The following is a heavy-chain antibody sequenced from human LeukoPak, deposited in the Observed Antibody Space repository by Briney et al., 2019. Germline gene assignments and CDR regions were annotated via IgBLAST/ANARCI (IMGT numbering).Heavy chain of an antibody. J-gene: IGHJ4*02. V-gene: IGHV3-30*04. CDR1: GFTFSSYA. CDR3: ARDLIVATRLFDY. Sequence: PGGSLRLSCAASGFTFSSYAMHWVRQAPGKGLEWVAVISYDGSNKYYADSVKGRFTISRDNSKNTLYLQMNSLRAEDTAVYYCARDLIVATRLFDYWGQGTLVTVSS. CDR2: ISYDGSNK. D-gene: IGHD5-12*01.